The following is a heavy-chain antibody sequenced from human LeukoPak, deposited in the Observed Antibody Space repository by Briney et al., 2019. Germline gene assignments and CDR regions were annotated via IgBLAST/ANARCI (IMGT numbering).Heavy chain of an antibody. D-gene: IGHD4-23*01. J-gene: IGHJ3*02. CDR3: ARDWYGRNSPPAFDI. V-gene: IGHV4-39*07. CDR2: IYYSGST. Sequence: SETLSLTCTVSGGSISSSSYYWGWIRQPPGKGLEWIGSIYYSGSTYYNPSLKSRVTISVDTSKNQFSLKLSSVTAADTAVYYCARDWYGRNSPPAFDIWRQGTMVTVSP. CDR1: GGSISSSSYY.